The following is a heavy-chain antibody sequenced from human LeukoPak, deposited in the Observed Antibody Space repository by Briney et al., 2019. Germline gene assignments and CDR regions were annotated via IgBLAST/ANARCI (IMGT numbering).Heavy chain of an antibody. J-gene: IGHJ4*02. Sequence: GGSLRLSCAASGFTFDDYAMHWVRHAPGKGLEWVSLISGDGGSTYYADSVKGRFTISRDNSKNSLYLQMNSLRTADTALYYCAKGSGSIFDYWGQGTLVTVSS. CDR3: AKGSGSIFDY. CDR2: ISGDGGST. CDR1: GFTFDDYA. V-gene: IGHV3-43*02.